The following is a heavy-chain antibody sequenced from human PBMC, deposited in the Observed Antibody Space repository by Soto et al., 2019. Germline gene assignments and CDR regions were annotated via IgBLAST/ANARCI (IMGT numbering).Heavy chain of an antibody. J-gene: IGHJ5*02. CDR2: ISGSGGST. CDR1: GFTFSSYA. Sequence: GGSLRLSCAASGFTFSSYAMSWVRQAPGKGLEWVSAISGSGGSTYYADSVKGRFTISRDNSKNTRYLQMNSLRAEDTAVYYCAKVGRNPRIVVVAAKHPIPNWFDPWGQGTLVTVSS. V-gene: IGHV3-23*01. D-gene: IGHD2-15*01. CDR3: AKVGRNPRIVVVAAKHPIPNWFDP.